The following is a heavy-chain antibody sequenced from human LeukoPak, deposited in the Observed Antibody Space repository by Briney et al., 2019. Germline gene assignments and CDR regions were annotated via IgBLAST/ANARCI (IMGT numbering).Heavy chain of an antibody. CDR2: IRSKAYGGTT. D-gene: IGHD5-12*01. CDR3: VKDIVATILGGYLDF. CDR1: GFTFGDYA. J-gene: IGHJ4*02. V-gene: IGHV3-49*03. Sequence: GGSLRLSCTASGFTFGDYAMSWFRQAPGKGLEWVGFIRSKAYGGTTEYAASVKGRFTISRDDSKSIAYLQMNSLRVEDTAVYYCVKDIVATILGGYLDFWGQGTLVSVSS.